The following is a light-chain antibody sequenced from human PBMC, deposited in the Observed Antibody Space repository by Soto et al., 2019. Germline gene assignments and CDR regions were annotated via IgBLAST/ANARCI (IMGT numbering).Light chain of an antibody. CDR3: QQHTEWPRT. CDR1: QSVSSN. Sequence: EIVVTQSPATVSVSPGERATLSCRASQSVSSNLAWYQQKPGQAPRLLISGAFNRAAGIPARFSGSGSGTEFTLTISNLQSEDFAVYYCQQHTEWPRTFGQGTKVDIK. V-gene: IGKV3-15*01. CDR2: GAF. J-gene: IGKJ1*01.